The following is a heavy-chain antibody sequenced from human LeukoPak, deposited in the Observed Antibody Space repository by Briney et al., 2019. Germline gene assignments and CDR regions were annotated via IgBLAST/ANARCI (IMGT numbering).Heavy chain of an antibody. CDR3: AREDWGPDY. CDR1: GFTFTGDW. Sequence: PGGSLRLSCAASGFTFTGDWMVWVGQAPGKGVEWVANIKQDGSQKHYVDSVKGRFTISRDNAKKSLYLQMNNLRAEDTGVYYCAREDWGPDYWGQGTLVTVSS. J-gene: IGHJ4*02. D-gene: IGHD7-27*01. CDR2: IKQDGSQK. V-gene: IGHV3-7*01.